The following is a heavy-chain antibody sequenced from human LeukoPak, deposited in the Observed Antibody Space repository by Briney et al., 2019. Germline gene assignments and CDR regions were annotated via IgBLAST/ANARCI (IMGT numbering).Heavy chain of an antibody. CDR2: IYYSGST. CDR3: ARVNYYDSSGTDY. CDR1: GDSISSYY. J-gene: IGHJ4*02. Sequence: SETLSLTCTVSGDSISSYYWSWIRQPPGKGLEWIGYIYYSGSTNYNPSLKSRVTISVDTSKNQFSLRLSSVTAADTAVYYCARVNYYDSSGTDYWGQGTLVSVSS. D-gene: IGHD3-22*01. V-gene: IGHV4-59*01.